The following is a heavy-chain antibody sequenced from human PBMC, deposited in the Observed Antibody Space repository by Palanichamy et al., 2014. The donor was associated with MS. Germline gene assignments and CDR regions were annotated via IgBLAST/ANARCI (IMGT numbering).Heavy chain of an antibody. CDR3: VRDDRGSAGNPDN. J-gene: IGHJ4*02. V-gene: IGHV3-21*01. Sequence: EVQLVEVWGRPGRSRGGPVRLSCAASGFTFRSYSMNWVRQAPGKGLEWVAVISSSSSYIYHADSVKGRFTISRDDAKNSLFLQMNSLRVEDTAVYYCVRDDRGSAGNPDNWGQGTLVTVSS. D-gene: IGHD1-1*01. CDR2: ISSSSSYI. CDR1: GFTFRSYS.